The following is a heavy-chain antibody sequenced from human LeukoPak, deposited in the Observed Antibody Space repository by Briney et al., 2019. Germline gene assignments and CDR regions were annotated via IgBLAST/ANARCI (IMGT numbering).Heavy chain of an antibody. J-gene: IGHJ5*01. Sequence: GGSLRLSCAASEFTFSNQWMTWVRQAPGKGLEWVANIQPDESEKYYAGSVRGRFTISRDNARNLLYLQMNSLRSEDTAVYYCASERPSSSWYDFWGQGILVTVSS. D-gene: IGHD6-13*01. CDR1: EFTFSNQW. CDR2: IQPDESEK. V-gene: IGHV3-7*01. CDR3: ASERPSSSWYDF.